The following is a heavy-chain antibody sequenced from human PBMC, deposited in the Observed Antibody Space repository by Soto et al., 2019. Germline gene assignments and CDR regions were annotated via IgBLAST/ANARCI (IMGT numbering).Heavy chain of an antibody. CDR1: GFTFSSYW. CDR2: IKQDGSEK. J-gene: IGHJ3*02. D-gene: IGHD6-19*01. Sequence: QPGGSLRLSCAASGFTFSSYWMSWVRQAPGKGLEWVANIKQDGSEKYYVDSVKGRFTISRDNAKNSLYLQMNSLRAEDTAVYYCARVPFTALYRIAVAGYDAFDIWGQGTMVTVSS. V-gene: IGHV3-7*01. CDR3: ARVPFTALYRIAVAGYDAFDI.